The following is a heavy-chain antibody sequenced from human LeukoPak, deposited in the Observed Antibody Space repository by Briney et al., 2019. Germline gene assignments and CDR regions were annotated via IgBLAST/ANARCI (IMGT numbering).Heavy chain of an antibody. CDR1: GGSISSGGYS. CDR2: IYHSGGT. V-gene: IGHV4-30-2*01. D-gene: IGHD1-7*01. Sequence: SETLSLTCAVSGGSISSGGYSWSWIRQPPGKGLEWIGYIYHSGGTYYNPSLKSRVTISVDRSKNQFSLKLSSVTAADTAVYYCARVRNYLFDYWGQGTLVTVSS. CDR3: ARVRNYLFDY. J-gene: IGHJ4*02.